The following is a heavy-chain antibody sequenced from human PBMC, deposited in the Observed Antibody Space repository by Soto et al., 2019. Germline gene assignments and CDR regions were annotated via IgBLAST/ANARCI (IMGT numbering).Heavy chain of an antibody. J-gene: IGHJ6*02. CDR3: ARGGGLYCSGGSCYFHYCYYCGMDV. CDR1: GGSFSGYY. D-gene: IGHD2-15*01. Sequence: SETLSLTCAVYGGSFSGYYWSWIRQPPGKGLEWIGEINHSGSTIYNPSLKSRVTISVDTSKNQFSLKLSSVTAADTAVYYCARGGGLYCSGGSCYFHYCYYCGMDVWGQGTTVTVSS. V-gene: IGHV4-34*01. CDR2: INHSGST.